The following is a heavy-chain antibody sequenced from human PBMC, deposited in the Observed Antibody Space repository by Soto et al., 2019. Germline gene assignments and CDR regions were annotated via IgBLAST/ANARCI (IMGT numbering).Heavy chain of an antibody. J-gene: IGHJ6*02. Sequence: QVQLVQSGAEVKKPGASVKVSCKASGYTFTSYDINWVRQATGQGLEWMGWMNPNSGNTGYAQKFQGRVTMTRNTSISTAYMELSSLRSEGAAVYYCARVRVRRYYYGMDVWGQGTTVTVSS. V-gene: IGHV1-8*01. D-gene: IGHD1-1*01. CDR2: MNPNSGNT. CDR3: ARVRVRRYYYGMDV. CDR1: GYTFTSYD.